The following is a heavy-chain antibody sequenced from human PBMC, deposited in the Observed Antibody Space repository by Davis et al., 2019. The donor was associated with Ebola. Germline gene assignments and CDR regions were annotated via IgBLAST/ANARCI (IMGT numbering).Heavy chain of an antibody. Sequence: GGSLRLSCKGSGYSFTSYWISWVRQMPGKGLEWMGIIYPGDSDTRYSPSFQGQVTISADKSISTAYLQWSSLKASDTAMYYCARRPVGATPFDYWGQGTLVTVSS. CDR1: GYSFTSYW. CDR3: ARRPVGATPFDY. J-gene: IGHJ4*02. D-gene: IGHD1-26*01. V-gene: IGHV5-51*01. CDR2: IYPGDSDT.